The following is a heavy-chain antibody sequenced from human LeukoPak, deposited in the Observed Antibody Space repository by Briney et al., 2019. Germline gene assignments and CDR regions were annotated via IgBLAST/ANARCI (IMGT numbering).Heavy chain of an antibody. J-gene: IGHJ4*02. D-gene: IGHD2-21*01. Sequence: SQTLSLTCTVSGGSISSNSNYWAWIRQPPGRGLEWIGSISYGGSTYYSPSLESRVTISVDTSKNQFSLRLSSVTAADTAVYYCARQALWFFDHWGQGTLVTVSS. CDR1: GGSISSNSNY. CDR2: ISYGGST. CDR3: ARQALWFFDH. V-gene: IGHV4-39*01.